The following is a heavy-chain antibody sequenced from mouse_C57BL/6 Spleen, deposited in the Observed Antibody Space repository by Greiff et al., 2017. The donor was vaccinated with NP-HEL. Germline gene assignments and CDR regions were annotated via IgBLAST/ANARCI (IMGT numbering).Heavy chain of an antibody. Sequence: EVKLMESGGDLVKPGGSLKLSCAASGFTFSSYGMSWVRQTPDKRLEWVATISSGGSYTYYPDSVKGRFTISRDNAKNTLYLQMSSLKSEDTAMYYCARQDDGYEGWYFDVWGTGTTVTVSS. CDR2: ISSGGSYT. V-gene: IGHV5-6*01. D-gene: IGHD2-3*01. J-gene: IGHJ1*03. CDR3: ARQDDGYEGWYFDV. CDR1: GFTFSSYG.